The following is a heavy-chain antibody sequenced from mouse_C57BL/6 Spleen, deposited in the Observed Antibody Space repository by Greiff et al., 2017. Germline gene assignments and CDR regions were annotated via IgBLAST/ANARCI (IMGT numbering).Heavy chain of an antibody. CDR3: ARRGLGYDYDGDPSWFAY. V-gene: IGHV1-18*01. CDR2: INPNNGGT. Sequence: EVQLQQSGPELVKPGASVKIPCKASGYTFTDYNMDWVKQSHGKSLEWIGDINPNNGGTIYNQKFKGKATLTVDKSSSTAYMGLRSLTSEDTAVYYCARRGLGYDYDGDPSWFAYWSQGTLVTVSA. D-gene: IGHD2-4*01. CDR1: GYTFTDYN. J-gene: IGHJ3*01.